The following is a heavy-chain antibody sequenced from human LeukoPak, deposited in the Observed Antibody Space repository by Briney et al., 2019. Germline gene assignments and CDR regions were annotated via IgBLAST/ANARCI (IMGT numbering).Heavy chain of an antibody. V-gene: IGHV3-21*01. CDR1: GFTFSSNT. D-gene: IGHD6-6*01. J-gene: IGHJ4*02. Sequence: GGSLRLSCAASGFTFSSNTMNWVRQAPGKGLEWVSSISSDGIHTFYADPVMGRFTISRDNAKNSLYMQMNSLRDEGTAVYYCSKDRPRSSFDYWGQGILVTVSS. CDR3: SKDRPRSSFDY. CDR2: ISSDGIHT.